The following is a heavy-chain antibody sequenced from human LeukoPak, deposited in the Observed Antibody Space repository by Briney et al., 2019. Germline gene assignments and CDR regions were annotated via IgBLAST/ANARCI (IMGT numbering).Heavy chain of an antibody. CDR1: GFTFSSYG. Sequence: GGSLRLSCAASGFTFSSYGMHWVRQAPGKGLEWVAFIRYDGSNKYYADSVKGRFTISRDNSKNTLYLQMNSLRAEDTAVYYCAKDVGGAYYYFDYWGQGTLVTVSS. D-gene: IGHD1-26*01. CDR2: IRYDGSNK. V-gene: IGHV3-30*02. J-gene: IGHJ4*02. CDR3: AKDVGGAYYYFDY.